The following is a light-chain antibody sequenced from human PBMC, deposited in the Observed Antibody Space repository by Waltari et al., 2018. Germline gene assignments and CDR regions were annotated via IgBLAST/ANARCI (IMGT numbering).Light chain of an antibody. CDR1: QTGSNY. J-gene: IGKJ2*01. V-gene: IGKV1-39*01. CDR2: EAS. Sequence: DIQMTQSTSSLSASVGDRVTISCRASQTGSNYLHWYQQKPGKAPNLLIYEASTLQSGIPSRFSGSGSGTDVTLTISSLQPEDFATYYCQQPYGCPRTFGQGTNLEI. CDR3: QQPYGCPRT.